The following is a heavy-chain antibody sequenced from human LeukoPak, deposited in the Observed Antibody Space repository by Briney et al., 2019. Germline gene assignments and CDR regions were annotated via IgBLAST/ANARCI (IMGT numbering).Heavy chain of an antibody. CDR2: IHGSGST. J-gene: IGHJ4*02. CDR1: GGSINRYY. Sequence: SETLSLTCTVSGGSINRYYWSWIRHPAGKGLELIGRIHGSGSTNYNPSLKSRITMAVDTSKNQFSLELTSVTAADTAVYYCARQGGYIAPLALWGQGTLVTVSA. V-gene: IGHV4-4*07. CDR3: ARQGGYIAPLAL. D-gene: IGHD6-13*01.